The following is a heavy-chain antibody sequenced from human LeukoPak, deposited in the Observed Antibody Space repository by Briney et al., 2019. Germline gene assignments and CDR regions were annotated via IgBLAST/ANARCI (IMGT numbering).Heavy chain of an antibody. Sequence: GGSLRLSCAASGFTFSSYAMSWVRQAPGKGLEWVSAISGSGGSTYYADSVKGRFTISRDNSKNTLYLQMNSLRAEDTAVYYCARTSVLRFLEWLFPLWWYFDLWGRGTLVTVSS. V-gene: IGHV3-23*01. D-gene: IGHD3-3*01. J-gene: IGHJ2*01. CDR1: GFTFSSYA. CDR3: ARTSVLRFLEWLFPLWWYFDL. CDR2: ISGSGGST.